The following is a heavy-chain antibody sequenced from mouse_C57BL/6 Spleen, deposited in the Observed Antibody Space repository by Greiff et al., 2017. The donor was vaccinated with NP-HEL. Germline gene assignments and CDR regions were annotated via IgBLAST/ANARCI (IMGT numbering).Heavy chain of an antibody. D-gene: IGHD1-1*01. J-gene: IGHJ4*01. CDR3: ARFTTMDYYAMDY. CDR2: IYPSDSET. Sequence: QVKLQQPGAELVRPGSSVKLSCKASGYTFTSYWMDWVKQRPGQGLEWIGNIYPSDSETHYNQKFKDKATLTVDKSSSTAYMQLSSLTSEDSSVYYCARFTTMDYYAMDYWGQGTSVTVSS. CDR1: GYTFTSYW. V-gene: IGHV1-61*01.